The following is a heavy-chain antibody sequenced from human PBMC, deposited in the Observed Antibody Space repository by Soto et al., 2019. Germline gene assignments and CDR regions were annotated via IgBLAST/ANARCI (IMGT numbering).Heavy chain of an antibody. CDR2: ISSTSRYI. V-gene: IGHV3-21*01. Sequence: EVQLVESGAGLVKPGGSLRLSCAASGFTFSSYTMNWDRQAPGKGLEWVSSISSTSRYIYYADSVKGRFTISRENAKNSLYLQVLSLRAADTAVYYCASDQREVVADDSGMDVWGQGTMVTFAS. D-gene: IGHD2-15*01. CDR1: GFTFSSYT. CDR3: ASDQREVVADDSGMDV. J-gene: IGHJ6*02.